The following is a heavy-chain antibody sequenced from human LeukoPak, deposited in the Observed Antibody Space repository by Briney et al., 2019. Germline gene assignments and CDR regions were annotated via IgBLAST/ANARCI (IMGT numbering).Heavy chain of an antibody. Sequence: GGSLRLSCAASGFTFHDYSMHWVRQAPGRGLEWGSLISWDGFTTYYADSMKGRFTISRANRRKSLYLEMSSLPAGDTALYYCARVNVASASSSSVNLDYWGQGVLVTVSS. V-gene: IGHV3-43*01. D-gene: IGHD6-6*01. CDR1: GFTFHDYS. CDR2: ISWDGFTT. J-gene: IGHJ4*02. CDR3: ARVNVASASSSSVNLDY.